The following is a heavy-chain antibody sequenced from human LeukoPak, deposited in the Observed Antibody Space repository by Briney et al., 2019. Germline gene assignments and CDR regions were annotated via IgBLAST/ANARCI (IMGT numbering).Heavy chain of an antibody. V-gene: IGHV3-48*02. CDR2: ISSSSSTI. Sequence: GGSLRLSCAASGFTFRSYSMNWVRQAPGKGLEWVSYISSSSSTIYYADSVKGRFTISRDNAKNSLYVQMNSLRDEDTAVYFCARARYYYDSSGYYFDYWGQGTLVTVSS. J-gene: IGHJ4*02. D-gene: IGHD3-22*01. CDR3: ARARYYYDSSGYYFDY. CDR1: GFTFRSYS.